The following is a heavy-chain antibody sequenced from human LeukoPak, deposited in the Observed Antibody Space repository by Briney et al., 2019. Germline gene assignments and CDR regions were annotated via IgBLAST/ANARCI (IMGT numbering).Heavy chain of an antibody. D-gene: IGHD1-26*01. CDR1: GGSFSGYY. CDR3: ARGAYSSNWFDP. V-gene: IGHV4-34*01. J-gene: IGHJ5*02. Sequence: SETLSLTCAVYGGSFSGYYWTWIRQPPGKGLEWIGEISHGGSTNYNPSLKSRVTISGDTSTNHFSLKLSSVTAADTAVYYCARGAYSSNWFDPWGQGTLVIVSS. CDR2: ISHGGST.